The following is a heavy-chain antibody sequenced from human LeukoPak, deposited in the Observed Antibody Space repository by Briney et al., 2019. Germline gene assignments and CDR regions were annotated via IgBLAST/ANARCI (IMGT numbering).Heavy chain of an antibody. CDR2: IYYGGSN. D-gene: IGHD3-10*01. Sequence: SESLSLTCTVDGGSLSSYYWSWIRQPPGKGLEWIGYIYYGGSNNYNPSFKSRVTIPVDTSKKQFSLKLSSVTAADTAVYYCARAGEGYYGSGSYYTEFDYWGQGTLVTVSS. CDR1: GGSLSSYY. CDR3: ARAGEGYYGSGSYYTEFDY. J-gene: IGHJ4*02. V-gene: IGHV4-59*01.